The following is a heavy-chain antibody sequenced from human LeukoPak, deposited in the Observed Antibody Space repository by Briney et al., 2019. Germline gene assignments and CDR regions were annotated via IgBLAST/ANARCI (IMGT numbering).Heavy chain of an antibody. V-gene: IGHV4-59*12. Sequence: PSETLSLTCTVSGGSISSYYWSWIRQPPGKGREWIGYIYYSGSTNYNPSLKSRVTISVDTSKNQFSLKLSSVTAADTAVYYCARETYDAFDIWGQGTMVTVSS. CDR1: GGSISSYY. CDR3: ARETYDAFDI. J-gene: IGHJ3*02. CDR2: IYYSGST.